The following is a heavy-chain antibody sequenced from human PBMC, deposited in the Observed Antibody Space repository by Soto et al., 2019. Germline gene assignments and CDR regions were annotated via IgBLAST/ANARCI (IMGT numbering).Heavy chain of an antibody. V-gene: IGHV5-51*01. Sequence: GEALKISCQDSGYSFTSYWIACVRQMPGKGREWLGIVYPGDSYTRYSPSFQGQVTISADKSISTAYLQWSSLKASDTAMYYCARLSGCRNGVCYKFDYWGQGILVTVSS. CDR1: GYSFTSYW. D-gene: IGHD2-8*01. CDR3: ARLSGCRNGVCYKFDY. CDR2: VYPGDSYT. J-gene: IGHJ4*02.